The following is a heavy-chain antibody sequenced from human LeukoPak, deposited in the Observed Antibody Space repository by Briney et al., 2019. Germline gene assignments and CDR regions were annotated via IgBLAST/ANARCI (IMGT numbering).Heavy chain of an antibody. Sequence: SVKVSCKSSVGTLSRYSISWVRPAPAQALEWMGRITPIRGITNYAQKFQGRVTMTADKSTSTAYMELSSLRSEDTAVYYCARVFASSSTSSHYYYYGMDVWGQGTTVTVSS. CDR2: ITPIRGIT. CDR1: VGTLSRYS. V-gene: IGHV1-69*04. J-gene: IGHJ6*02. CDR3: ARVFASSSTSSHYYYYGMDV. D-gene: IGHD2-2*01.